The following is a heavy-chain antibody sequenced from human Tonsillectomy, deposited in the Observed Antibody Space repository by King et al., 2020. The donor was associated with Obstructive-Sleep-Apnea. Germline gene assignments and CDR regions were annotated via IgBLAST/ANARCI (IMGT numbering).Heavy chain of an antibody. CDR2: INHSGST. V-gene: IGHV4-34*01. J-gene: IGHJ4*02. CDR1: GGSFSGYY. CDR3: ARGDGDIVVVVAATRSPHRGSKYYFDY. D-gene: IGHD2-15*01. Sequence: VQLQQWGAGLLKPSETLSLTCAVYGGSFSGYYWSWIRQPPGKGLEWIGEINHSGSTNYNPSLKSRVTISVDTSKNQFYLKLSSVTAADTAVYYCARGDGDIVVVVAATRSPHRGSKYYFDYWGQGTLVTVSS.